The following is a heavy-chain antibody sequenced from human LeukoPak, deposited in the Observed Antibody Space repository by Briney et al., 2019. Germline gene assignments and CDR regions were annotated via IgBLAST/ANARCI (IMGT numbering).Heavy chain of an antibody. V-gene: IGHV1-2*02. J-gene: IGHJ3*02. D-gene: IGHD3-3*01. CDR2: INPNSGGT. Sequence: ASVKVSCKASGYTLTGYYMHWVRQAPGQGLEWMGWINPNSGGTNYAQKFQGRVTMTRDTSISTAYMELSRLRSDDTAVYYCARGGDFWSGEGAFDIWGQGTMVTVSS. CDR1: GYTLTGYY. CDR3: ARGGDFWSGEGAFDI.